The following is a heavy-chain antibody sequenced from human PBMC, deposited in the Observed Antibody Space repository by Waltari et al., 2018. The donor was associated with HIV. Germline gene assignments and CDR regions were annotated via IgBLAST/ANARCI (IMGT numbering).Heavy chain of an antibody. CDR3: ARDWTITATTRVDF. CDR1: GFISKKFG. CDR2: IWYDGGNE. Sequence: QVQLAESGEGGVQPGRCLRPSGGAYGFISKKFGMHWVRQKPGKGLEWVAAIWYDGGNEYYADSVKGRFTISRDNSKNTLYLQMNSLRAEDTAVYYCARDWTITATTRVDFWGPGTLVTVSS. J-gene: IGHJ4*03. V-gene: IGHV3-33*01. D-gene: IGHD1-20*01.